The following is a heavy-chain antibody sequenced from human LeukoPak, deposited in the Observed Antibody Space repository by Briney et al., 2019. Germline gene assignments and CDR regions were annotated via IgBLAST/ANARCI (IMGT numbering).Heavy chain of an antibody. V-gene: IGHV4-39*07. D-gene: IGHD2-8*01. Sequence: PSEPLSLTCAVSGASIRSSAGYRWGWIRQPPGKGLEWIGQISYDGRREYNPSLRSRVTISLDTSKNQFSLEMTSVTAADAAVFYCARLHPNGPDEYWGRGTLVTVSS. CDR2: ISYDGRR. J-gene: IGHJ4*02. CDR3: ARLHPNGPDEY. CDR1: GASIRSSAGYR.